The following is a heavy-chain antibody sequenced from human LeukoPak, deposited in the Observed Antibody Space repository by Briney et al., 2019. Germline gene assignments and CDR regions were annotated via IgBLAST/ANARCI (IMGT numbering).Heavy chain of an antibody. J-gene: IGHJ4*02. Sequence: ASVKVSCKASGYTFTGYYIHWVRQAPGQGLEWMGFINPNSGGTNYAQNLEGRVTITRDTSINTAYMELSSLTSDDTAVYYCARALSILRHYYFDYWGQGTLITVSS. CDR3: ARALSILRHYYFDY. CDR2: INPNSGGT. V-gene: IGHV1-2*02. CDR1: GYTFTGYY. D-gene: IGHD3-3*02.